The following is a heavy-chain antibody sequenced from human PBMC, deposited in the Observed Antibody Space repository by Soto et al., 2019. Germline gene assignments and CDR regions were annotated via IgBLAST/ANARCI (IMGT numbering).Heavy chain of an antibody. CDR2: ISAYNGNT. J-gene: IGHJ5*02. V-gene: IGHV1-18*01. D-gene: IGHD2-15*01. CDR3: ARGAPRILFLNWFDP. CDR1: GYRYASKS. Sequence: SAKLSSEACGYRYASKSISWVCHAPRQRLEWMGWISAYNGNTNYAQKLQGRVTMTTDTSTSTAYMELRSLRSDDTAVYYCARGAPRILFLNWFDPLGQGTLVTVSS.